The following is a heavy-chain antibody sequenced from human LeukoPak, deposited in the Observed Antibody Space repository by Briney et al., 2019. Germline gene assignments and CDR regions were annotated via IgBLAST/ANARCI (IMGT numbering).Heavy chain of an antibody. CDR2: IIPIFGTA. J-gene: IGHJ6*04. CDR3: AGGVVVVAATPLGYYYGMDV. D-gene: IGHD2-15*01. V-gene: IGHV1-69*01. Sequence: ASVKVSCKASGGTFSSYATSWVRQAPGQELEWMGGIIPIFGTANYAQKFQGRVTITADESTSTAYMELSSLRSEDTAVYYCAGGVVVVAATPLGYYYGMDVWGKGTTVTVSS. CDR1: GGTFSSYA.